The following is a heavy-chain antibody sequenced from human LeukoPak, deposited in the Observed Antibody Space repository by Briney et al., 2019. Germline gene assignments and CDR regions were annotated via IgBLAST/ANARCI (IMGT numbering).Heavy chain of an antibody. D-gene: IGHD2/OR15-2a*01. CDR2: IKQDGSEK. Sequence: PGGSLGLSCAASGFTFSSYWMSWVRQAPGKGLEWVAKIKQDGSEKYYVDSVKGRFTISRDNAKNSQYLQMNSLRAEDTAVYYCARGPARANSSDYWGQGTLVIVSS. CDR3: ARGPARANSSDY. CDR1: GFTFSSYW. J-gene: IGHJ4*02. V-gene: IGHV3-7*01.